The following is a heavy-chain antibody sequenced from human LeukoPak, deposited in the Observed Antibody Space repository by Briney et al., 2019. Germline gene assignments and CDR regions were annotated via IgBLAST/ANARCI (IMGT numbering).Heavy chain of an antibody. Sequence: ASVKVSCKASGYTFTDYYLHWVRQAPGHGLEWMGRISPKSGGTNYAQKFQGRVTVTRDTSISTAYMELSRLRYDDTAVYYCATEDTAMVRPYFDYWGQGTLVTVSS. CDR1: GYTFTDYY. CDR3: ATEDTAMVRPYFDY. D-gene: IGHD5-18*01. V-gene: IGHV1-2*06. CDR2: ISPKSGGT. J-gene: IGHJ4*02.